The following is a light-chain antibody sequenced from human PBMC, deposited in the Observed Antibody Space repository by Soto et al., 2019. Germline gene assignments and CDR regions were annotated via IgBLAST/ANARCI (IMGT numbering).Light chain of an antibody. CDR2: AAS. V-gene: IGKV1-12*01. Sequence: DVHMTQSASSVSASVGNRVTITRRASQGISSWLAWYQQKPGKAPKLLLYAASSLQSGVPSRFSGSGSGTDFTLTISSLQPEDFATYYCQQSYSTLGYTFGQGTRLEIK. CDR1: QGISSW. J-gene: IGKJ5*01. CDR3: QQSYSTLGYT.